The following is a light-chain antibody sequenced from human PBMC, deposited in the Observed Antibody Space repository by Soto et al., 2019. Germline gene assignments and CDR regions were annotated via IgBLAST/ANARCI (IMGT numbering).Light chain of an antibody. Sequence: EIVMTQSPATLSVSPGERATLSCRASESVSNNLAWYQQKFGQAPRLLIYHASTRATGTPARFSGSGSGTELTLTISSLQSQDFELYYCQQYNEWPLTFGGGTKVEIK. J-gene: IGKJ4*01. CDR1: ESVSNN. V-gene: IGKV3-15*01. CDR2: HAS. CDR3: QQYNEWPLT.